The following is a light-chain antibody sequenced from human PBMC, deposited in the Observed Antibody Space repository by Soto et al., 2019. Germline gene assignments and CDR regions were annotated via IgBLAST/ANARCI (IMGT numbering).Light chain of an antibody. CDR3: SSYTSSNTVVI. CDR1: SSDVGGYNF. J-gene: IGLJ2*01. Sequence: QSALTQPASVSGSPGQSIPIPCTGTSSDVGGYNFVSWYQHHPGKAPKFMIYEVSNRPSGVSNRFSGSKSGNTASLTISGLQAEDEAEYYCSSYTSSNTVVIFGGGTKLTVL. CDR2: EVS. V-gene: IGLV2-14*01.